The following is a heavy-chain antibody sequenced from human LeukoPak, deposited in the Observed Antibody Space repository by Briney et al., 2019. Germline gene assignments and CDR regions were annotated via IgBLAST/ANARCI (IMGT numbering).Heavy chain of an antibody. D-gene: IGHD3-22*01. Sequence: GGSLRLSCAASGFTFSSYSMNWVRQAPGKGLEWVSYISSSSSTIYYADSVKGRFTISRDNAKNSLYLQMSSLRAEDTAVYYCARDPQWLSFAHDAFDIWGQGTMVTVSS. V-gene: IGHV3-48*01. CDR1: GFTFSSYS. CDR2: ISSSSSTI. CDR3: ARDPQWLSFAHDAFDI. J-gene: IGHJ3*02.